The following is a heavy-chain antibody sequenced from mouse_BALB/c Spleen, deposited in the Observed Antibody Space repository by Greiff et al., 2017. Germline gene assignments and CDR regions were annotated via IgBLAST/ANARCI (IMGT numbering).Heavy chain of an antibody. Sequence: VQLQQSGAELVKPGASVKLSCTASGFNIKDTYMHWVKQRPEQGLEWIGRIDPANGNTKYDPKFQGKATITADPSSNTAYLQLSSLTSEDTAVYYCARGNRYDPYFDYWGQGTTLTVSS. CDR1: GFNIKDTY. V-gene: IGHV14-3*02. J-gene: IGHJ2*01. CDR3: ARGNRYDPYFDY. D-gene: IGHD2-14*01. CDR2: IDPANGNT.